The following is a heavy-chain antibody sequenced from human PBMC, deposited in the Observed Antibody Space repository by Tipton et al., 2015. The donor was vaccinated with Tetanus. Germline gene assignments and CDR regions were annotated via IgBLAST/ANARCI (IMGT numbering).Heavy chain of an antibody. CDR3: VRQGEEYGWGNYRFFDY. CDR1: GGSITNSNYY. Sequence: TLSLTCTVSGGSITNSNYYWGWIRLSPGKGLQWIGSAHFNGATLYTPSLKGRVTISIETSKSQFSLRLNSVTAADAAVYFCVRQGEEYGWGNYRFFDYWGQGTPVTVSS. CDR2: AHFNGAT. V-gene: IGHV4-39*01. D-gene: IGHD3-16*02. J-gene: IGHJ4*02.